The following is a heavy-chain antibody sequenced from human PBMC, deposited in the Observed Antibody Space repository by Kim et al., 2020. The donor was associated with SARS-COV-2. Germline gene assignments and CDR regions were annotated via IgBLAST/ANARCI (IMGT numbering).Heavy chain of an antibody. CDR2: ITGSGVGI. D-gene: IGHD1-26*01. Sequence: GGSLRLSCAASGFIFSDYVMTWVRQTPRKGLEWVSSITGSGVGISYADFVKGRFTISRDNSKSTFYLQMNSLRADDTAIYYCARRGSVGAPSGMDVWGQGTTVTVSS. CDR3: ARRGSVGAPSGMDV. V-gene: IGHV3-23*01. J-gene: IGHJ6*02. CDR1: GFIFSDYV.